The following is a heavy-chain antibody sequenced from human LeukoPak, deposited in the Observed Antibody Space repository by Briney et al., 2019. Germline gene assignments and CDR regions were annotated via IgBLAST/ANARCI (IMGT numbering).Heavy chain of an antibody. CDR2: IYYSGST. Sequence: SETLSLTCTVSGGSISSNSYYWGWTRQPPGKGLEWIGSIYYSGSTYYNPSLKSRVTLSVDPSNNRFSLKVTSVTAADTAIYYCARVVASTSIDFWGQGTLVTVSS. J-gene: IGHJ4*02. CDR1: GGSISSNSYY. V-gene: IGHV4-39*07. CDR3: ARVVASTSIDF. D-gene: IGHD2-15*01.